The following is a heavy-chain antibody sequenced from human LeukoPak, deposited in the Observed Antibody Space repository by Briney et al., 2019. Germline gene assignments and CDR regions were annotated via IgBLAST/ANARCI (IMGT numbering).Heavy chain of an antibody. Sequence: EASVKVSCKASGYTFTNYYIRWVRQAPGQGLEWMGIINPGGGSTRYSQKFQGRVTMTRDTSTSTVYMELSSLRSDDTAVYYCARDPSSEGSGTLSDWGQGTLVTVSS. CDR2: INPGGGST. V-gene: IGHV1-46*01. J-gene: IGHJ4*02. CDR3: ARDPSSEGSGTLSD. D-gene: IGHD6-13*01. CDR1: GYTFTNYY.